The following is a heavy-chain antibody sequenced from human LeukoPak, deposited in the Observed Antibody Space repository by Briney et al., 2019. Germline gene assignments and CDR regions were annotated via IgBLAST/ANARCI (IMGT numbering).Heavy chain of an antibody. V-gene: IGHV3-53*01. Sequence: GGSLRLSCAASGFTFSTNYMSWVRQAPGKGLEWVSVIYRDDTTYYADSVKGRFTISRDNSKNTLYLQMSSLRAEDTAVYYCARAAYDSGSYIVNHDYWGQGTLVTVSS. J-gene: IGHJ4*02. CDR3: ARAAYDSGSYIVNHDY. CDR1: GFTFSTNY. CDR2: IYRDDTT. D-gene: IGHD3-22*01.